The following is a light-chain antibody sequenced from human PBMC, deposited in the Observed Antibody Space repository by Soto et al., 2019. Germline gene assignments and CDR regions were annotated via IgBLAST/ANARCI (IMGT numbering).Light chain of an antibody. CDR2: AAS. Sequence: DIQMTQSPSSLSASVGDRVTITCRASQSISSYLNWYQQKPGKAPKLLIYAASSLQSGVPSRFSGSGPGTEFTLTISSLQPEDFATFYCQQSYSTSITFGQGTRLEIK. CDR1: QSISSY. V-gene: IGKV1-39*01. CDR3: QQSYSTSIT. J-gene: IGKJ5*01.